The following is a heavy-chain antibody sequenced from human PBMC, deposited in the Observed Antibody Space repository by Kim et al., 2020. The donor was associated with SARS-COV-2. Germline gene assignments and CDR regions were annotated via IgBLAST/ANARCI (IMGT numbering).Heavy chain of an antibody. V-gene: IGHV1-8*01. D-gene: IGHD3-9*01. CDR1: GYTFTSYD. J-gene: IGHJ4*02. CDR2: MNPNIGNA. CDR3: ARGERTIYNYDS. Sequence: ASVKVSCKASGYTFTSYDLNWVRQATGQGLEWMGWMNPNIGNAGYAQKFQGRVTMTMDPSISTAYMELISLKSEDTAVYYCARGERTIYNYDSWGQGTLVTVSS.